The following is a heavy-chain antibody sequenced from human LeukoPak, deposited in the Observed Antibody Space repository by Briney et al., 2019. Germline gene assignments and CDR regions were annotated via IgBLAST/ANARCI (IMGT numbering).Heavy chain of an antibody. CDR3: ARAPDAFDI. CDR2: INHSGST. CDR1: SGSFSSYY. J-gene: IGHJ3*02. Sequence: SETLSLTCAVYSGSFSSYYWSWIRQPPGKGLEWIGEINHSGSTKHNPSLKSRVTISVDTSKNQISLKLSSVTAADTSVYYCARAPDAFDIWGQGTMVTVSS. V-gene: IGHV4-34*01.